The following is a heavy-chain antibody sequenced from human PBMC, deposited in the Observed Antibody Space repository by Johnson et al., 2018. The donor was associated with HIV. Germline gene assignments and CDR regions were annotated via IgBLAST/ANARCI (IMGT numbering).Heavy chain of an antibody. J-gene: IGHJ3*02. CDR3: ARNGDGYTPDAFDI. Sequence: VQLVESGGGLVLPGGSLRLSCVGSGFTFSSYWMSWVRQAPGKGLEWVATIKQDGSARYHVDSVKGRFTISRDNAKKSLYLQMNSLRVEDTAVYFCARNGDGYTPDAFDIWGQGTVVTVSS. CDR2: IKQDGSAR. D-gene: IGHD5-24*01. CDR1: GFTFSSYW. V-gene: IGHV3-7*01.